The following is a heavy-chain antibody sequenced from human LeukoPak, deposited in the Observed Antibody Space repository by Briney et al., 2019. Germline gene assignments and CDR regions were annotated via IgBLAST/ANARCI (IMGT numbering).Heavy chain of an antibody. J-gene: IGHJ4*02. CDR2: ISSSSSYI. CDR1: GFTFSSYS. CDR3: AGSLSKSFVGDY. Sequence: GGSLRLSCAASGFTFSSYSMNWVRQAPGKGLEWVSSISSSSSYIYYADSVKGRFTISRDNAKNSLYLQMNSLRAEDTAVYYCAGSLSKSFVGDYWGQGTLVTVSS. D-gene: IGHD2-21*01. V-gene: IGHV3-21*01.